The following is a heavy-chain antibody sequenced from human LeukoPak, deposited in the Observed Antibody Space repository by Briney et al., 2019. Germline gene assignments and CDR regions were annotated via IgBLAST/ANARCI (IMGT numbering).Heavy chain of an antibody. J-gene: IGHJ4*02. CDR3: AKGQEITFGGVIVIGPDY. CDR1: GFTFSSYA. V-gene: IGHV3-23*01. D-gene: IGHD3-16*02. Sequence: AGGSLRLSCAASGFTFSSYAMSWVRQAPGKGLEWVSAISGSGGSTYYADSVKGRFTISRDNSKNTLYLQMNSLRAEDTAVYYCAKGQEITFGGVIVIGPDYWGQGTLVTVSS. CDR2: ISGSGGST.